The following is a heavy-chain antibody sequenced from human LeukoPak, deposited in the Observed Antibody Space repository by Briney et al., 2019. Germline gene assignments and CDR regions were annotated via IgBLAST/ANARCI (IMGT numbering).Heavy chain of an antibody. D-gene: IGHD2-8*01. J-gene: IGHJ3*02. CDR3: ARVSSTHGNGDSFDI. Sequence: GGSLRLSCAASGFTFSSYAMHWVRQAPGKGLEWVAVISYDGSNKYYADSVKGRFTISKDRSKNTLSLQMNSLKVEDTAVYYCARVSSTHGNGDSFDIWGQGTMVSVSS. CDR2: ISYDGSNK. V-gene: IGHV3-30-3*01. CDR1: GFTFSSYA.